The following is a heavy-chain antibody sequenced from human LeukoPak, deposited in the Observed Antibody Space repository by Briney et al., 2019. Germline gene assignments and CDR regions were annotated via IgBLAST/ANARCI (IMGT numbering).Heavy chain of an antibody. Sequence: GGSLRLSCAASGFTFSNAWMSWVRQAPGKGLKWVGRIKSKTDGGTTDYAAPVKGRFTISRDDSKNTLYLQMNSLKTEDTAVYYCTTLRNVVPTDYWGQGTLVTVSS. V-gene: IGHV3-15*01. CDR3: TTLRNVVPTDY. CDR1: GFTFSNAW. CDR2: IKSKTDGGTT. J-gene: IGHJ4*02. D-gene: IGHD2-21*01.